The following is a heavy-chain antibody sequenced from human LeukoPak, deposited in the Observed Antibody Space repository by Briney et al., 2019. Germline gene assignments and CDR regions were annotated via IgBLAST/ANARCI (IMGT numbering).Heavy chain of an antibody. D-gene: IGHD2-2*01. V-gene: IGHV3-23*01. CDR2: ISDDPGST. Sequence: GGSLRLSCAASGFTFSSYAMSWVRQAPGKGLEWVSTISDDPGSTFYADSVKGRFTISRDNSKNTLYLQMNSLRAEDTAVYYCAPQGYCTSTSCVMAYWGQGTLVTVSS. J-gene: IGHJ4*02. CDR1: GFTFSSYA. CDR3: APQGYCTSTSCVMAY.